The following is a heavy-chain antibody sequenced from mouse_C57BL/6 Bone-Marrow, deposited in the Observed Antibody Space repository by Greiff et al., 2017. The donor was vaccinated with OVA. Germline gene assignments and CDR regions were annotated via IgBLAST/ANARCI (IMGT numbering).Heavy chain of an antibody. J-gene: IGHJ2*01. Sequence: QVQLQQPGAELVKPGASVKLSCKASGYTFTSYWMQWVKQRPGQGLEWIGEIDPSDSYTNYNQKFKGKAKWTVDTSSSTAYMQLSSLTSEDSAVYYCAKDGVFYYFDYWGQGTTLTVSS. CDR1: GYTFTSYW. V-gene: IGHV1-50*01. CDR3: AKDGVFYYFDY. CDR2: IDPSDSYT.